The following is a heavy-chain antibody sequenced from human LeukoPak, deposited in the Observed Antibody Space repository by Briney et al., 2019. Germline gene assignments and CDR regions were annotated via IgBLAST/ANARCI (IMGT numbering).Heavy chain of an antibody. V-gene: IGHV4-59*01. J-gene: IGHJ3*01. Sequence: SETLSLTCSVSGDSIGHYYWSCIWQPPRVGLERVGYIYYSESTAYNPSLRSRVTISLHTSTNQFSLRLTSVTAADTAVYYCARVNDGGYDWSGGLDVWGQGTMVTVSS. CDR3: ARVNDGGYDWSGGLDV. D-gene: IGHD5-12*01. CDR1: GDSIGHYY. CDR2: IYYSEST.